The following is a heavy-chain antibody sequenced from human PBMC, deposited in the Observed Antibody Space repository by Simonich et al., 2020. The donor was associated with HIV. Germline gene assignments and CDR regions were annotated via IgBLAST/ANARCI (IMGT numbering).Heavy chain of an antibody. D-gene: IGHD4-17*01. CDR1: GYSISSGYY. CDR2: IYLSGST. Sequence: QVQLQESGPGLVKPSETLSLTCAVSGYSISSGYYWGWIRQPPGQGLEWSGSIYLSGSTYYNPSLKSRVTISVDTSKNQFSLKMSSLTAADTAVYYCYGDYGEYYFDHWSQGTLVTVSS. V-gene: IGHV4-38-2*01. J-gene: IGHJ4*02. CDR3: YGDYGEYYFDH.